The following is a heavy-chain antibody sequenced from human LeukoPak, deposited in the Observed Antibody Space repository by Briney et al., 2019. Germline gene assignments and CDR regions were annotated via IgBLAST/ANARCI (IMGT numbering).Heavy chain of an antibody. Sequence: SETLSLTCGVSGGSISSTNWWTWVRQPPGEGLEWIGEVHLSGRTNYNPSLESRVTMSVDMSENHVSLKLTSVTAADTAVYYCAREGGPYRPLDYSGQGTLVTVSS. V-gene: IGHV4-4*02. CDR3: AREGGPYRPLDY. CDR2: VHLSGRT. J-gene: IGHJ4*02. CDR1: GGSISSTNW.